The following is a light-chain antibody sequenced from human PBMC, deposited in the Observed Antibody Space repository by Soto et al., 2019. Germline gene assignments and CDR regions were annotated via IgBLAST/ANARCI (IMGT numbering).Light chain of an antibody. CDR1: QSISSSY. CDR2: GAS. Sequence: EIVLTQSPGTLSLSPGERATLSCRASQSISSSYLAWYQQKPGQAPRLLIYGASSRATGIPDRFSGSGSGTGFTLTISRLEPEDFAVYYCQQFGSSPGTFGQGTNVEIK. V-gene: IGKV3-20*01. J-gene: IGKJ1*01. CDR3: QQFGSSPGT.